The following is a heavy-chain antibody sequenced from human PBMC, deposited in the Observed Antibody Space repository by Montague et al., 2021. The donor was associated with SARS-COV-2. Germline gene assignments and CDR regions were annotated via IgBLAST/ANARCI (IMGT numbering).Heavy chain of an antibody. Sequence: SETLSLTCTVSGGSTSSYYWSWIRQPPGKGLEWIGYIYYSGSTNYNPSLKSRVTISVDTSKNQFSLKLSSVTAADTAVYYCARGLSRYSSGKTPFSHSEMDVWGQGTTVTVSS. CDR1: GGSTSSYY. CDR2: IYYSGST. D-gene: IGHD6-19*01. V-gene: IGHV4-59*01. CDR3: ARGLSRYSSGKTPFSHSEMDV. J-gene: IGHJ6*02.